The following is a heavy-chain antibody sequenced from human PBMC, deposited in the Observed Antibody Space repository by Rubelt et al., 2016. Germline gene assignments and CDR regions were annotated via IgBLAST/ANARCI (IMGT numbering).Heavy chain of an antibody. CDR3: GRGDRSVQLLSSH. D-gene: IGHD2/OR15-2a*01. CDR2: IYHTGTT. CDR1: TYSISSNYF. J-gene: IGHJ4*02. V-gene: IGHV4-38-2*02. Sequence: TCSVSTYSISSNYFWVWVRQPPGKGLEWIGSIYHTGTTYYSASLESRVIISVDTSKNQFSLRLTSVTAADTAVYYCGRGDRSVQLLSSHWGQGILVTVSA.